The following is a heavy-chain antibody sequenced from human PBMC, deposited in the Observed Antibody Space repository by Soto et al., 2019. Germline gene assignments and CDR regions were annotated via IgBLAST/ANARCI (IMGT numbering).Heavy chain of an antibody. V-gene: IGHV4-4*07. CDR1: GGSISSYY. CDR2: FYTSGST. CDR3: VRDVYDILTGYSYFDY. D-gene: IGHD3-9*01. J-gene: IGHJ4*02. Sequence: SVSGGSISSYYWSWIRQPAGKGLEWIGRFYTSGSTNYNPSLKSRVTMSVDKSKNQFSLKLSSVTAADTAVYYCVRDVYDILTGYSYFDYWGQGTLVTVFS.